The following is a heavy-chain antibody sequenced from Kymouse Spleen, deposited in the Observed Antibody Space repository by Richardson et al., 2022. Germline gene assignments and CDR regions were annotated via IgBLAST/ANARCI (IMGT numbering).Heavy chain of an antibody. CDR3: APL*QLVRLS. J-gene: IGHJ4*02,IGHJ5*02. CDR2: ISWNSGSI. CDR1: GFTFDDYA. Sequence: EVQLVESGGGLVQPGRSLRLSCAASGFTFDDYAMHWVRQAPGKGLEWVSGISWNSGSIGYADSVKGRFTISRDNAKNSLYLQMNSLRAEDTALYYCAPL*QLVRLSGAREPWSPSPQ. V-gene: IGHV3-9*01. D-gene: IGHD6-6*01.